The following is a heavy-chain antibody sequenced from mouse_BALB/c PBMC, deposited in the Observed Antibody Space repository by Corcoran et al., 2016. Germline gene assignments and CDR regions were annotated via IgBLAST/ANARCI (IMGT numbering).Heavy chain of an antibody. J-gene: IGHJ4*01. V-gene: IGHV9-1*02. Sequence: QIQLVQSGPELKKPGETVKISCKASGYTFTNYGMNWVKQAPGKGLKWMGWINTYTGEPTYADDFKGRFAFSLEASASTAYLQINNLKNEDMATYFCAREPYAMDYWGQGTLIIGSS. CDR1: GYTFTNYG. CDR2: INTYTGEP. CDR3: AREPYAMDY.